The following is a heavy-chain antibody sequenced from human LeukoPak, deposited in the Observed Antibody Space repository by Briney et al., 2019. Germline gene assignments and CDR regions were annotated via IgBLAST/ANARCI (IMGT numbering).Heavy chain of an antibody. CDR3: AKDIVATMDAFDI. CDR1: GFTFDDYA. CDR2: ISWISGSI. Sequence: GGSLRLSCAASGFTFDDYAMHWVRQAPGKGLEWVSGISWISGSIGYADSVKGRFTISRDNAKNSLYLQMNSLRAEDTALYYCAKDIVATMDAFDIWGQGTMVTVSS. D-gene: IGHD5-12*01. J-gene: IGHJ3*02. V-gene: IGHV3-9*01.